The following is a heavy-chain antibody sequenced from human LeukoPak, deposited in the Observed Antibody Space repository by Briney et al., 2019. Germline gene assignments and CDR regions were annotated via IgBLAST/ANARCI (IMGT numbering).Heavy chain of an antibody. J-gene: IGHJ5*02. CDR2: IYTSGST. CDR1: GGSISSGSYY. V-gene: IGHV4-61*02. D-gene: IGHD1-1*01. CDR3: ARNVNLGRASDWFDP. Sequence: SQTLSLTCTVSGGSISSGSYYWSWIRQPAGKGLEWIGRIYTSGSTNYNPSLKSRVTISVDTSKNQFSLKLSSVTAADTAVYYCARNVNLGRASDWFDPWGQGTLVTVSS.